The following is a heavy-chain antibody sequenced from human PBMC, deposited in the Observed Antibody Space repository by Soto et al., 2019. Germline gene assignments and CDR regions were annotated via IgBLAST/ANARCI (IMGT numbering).Heavy chain of an antibody. CDR3: ATGDSGIAVADSFDY. D-gene: IGHD6-19*01. CDR2: INAGNGNT. J-gene: IGHJ4*02. V-gene: IGHV1-3*01. Sequence: ASVKVSCKASGYTFTSYAMHWVRQAPGQRLEWMGWINAGNGNTKYSQKFQGRVTITRDTSTSTAYMELSSLRSEDTAVYYCATGDSGIAVADSFDYWGQGTLVTVSS. CDR1: GYTFTSYA.